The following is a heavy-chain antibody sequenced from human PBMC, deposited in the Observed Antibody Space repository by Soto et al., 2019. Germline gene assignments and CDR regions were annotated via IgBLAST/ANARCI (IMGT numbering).Heavy chain of an antibody. D-gene: IGHD3-3*01. J-gene: IGHJ6*02. CDR2: IYYGGST. V-gene: IGHV4-59*01. CDR3: ARGEWFLRGYGMDV. CDR1: GGSISTDY. Sequence: QVQLQESGPGLVKPSETLSLTCTVSGGSISTDYWSWIRQPPGKRLEYIGFIYYGGSTNYNPSLESRATISPDTSKNQFSLKLSSVTAADTAVYYWARGEWFLRGYGMDVWGRGTTVTVS.